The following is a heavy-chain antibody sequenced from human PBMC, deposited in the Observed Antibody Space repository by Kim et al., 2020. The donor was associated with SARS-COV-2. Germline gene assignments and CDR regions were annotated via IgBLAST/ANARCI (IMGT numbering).Heavy chain of an antibody. V-gene: IGHV3-30*01. D-gene: IGHD3-22*01. J-gene: IGHJ3*02. Sequence: KGRFTNSRDNSKNTLYLQMNSLRAEETAVYYCARVDSSGYRPASRHAFDIWGQGTMVTVSS. CDR3: ARVDSSGYRPASRHAFDI.